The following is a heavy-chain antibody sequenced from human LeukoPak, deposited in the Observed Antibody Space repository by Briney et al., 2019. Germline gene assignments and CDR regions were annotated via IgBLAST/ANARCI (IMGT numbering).Heavy chain of an antibody. Sequence: GGSLRLSCAASGFTFMSYSMNWVRQAPGKGLEWVSSIPASGGSTYYADSVKGRFTISRDNSKNSLYLQMNSLRAEDTAVYYCAKESSGGWYFDYWGQGTLVTVSS. CDR1: GFTFMSYS. CDR2: IPASGGST. D-gene: IGHD6-19*01. V-gene: IGHV3-23*01. J-gene: IGHJ4*02. CDR3: AKESSGGWYFDY.